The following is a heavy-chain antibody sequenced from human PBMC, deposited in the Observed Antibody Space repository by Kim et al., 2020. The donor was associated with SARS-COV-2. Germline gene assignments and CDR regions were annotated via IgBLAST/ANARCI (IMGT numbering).Heavy chain of an antibody. CDR3: ARGGETYYDFWSGYSPNAFDI. CDR1: GFTFSSYS. D-gene: IGHD3-3*01. V-gene: IGHV3-48*02. CDR2: ISSSSSTI. J-gene: IGHJ3*02. Sequence: GGSLRLSCAASGFTFSSYSMNWVRQAPGKGLEWVSYISSSSSTIYYADSVKGRFTISRDNAKNSLYLQMNSLRDEDTAVYYCARGGETYYDFWSGYSPNAFDIWGQETMVTVSS.